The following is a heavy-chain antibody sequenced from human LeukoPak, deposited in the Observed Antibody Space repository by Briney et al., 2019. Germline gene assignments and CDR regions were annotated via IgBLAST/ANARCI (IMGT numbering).Heavy chain of an antibody. CDR2: IRYDGRNE. CDR1: GFTFSSHG. D-gene: IGHD6-13*01. J-gene: IGHJ4*02. V-gene: IGHV3-30*02. CDR3: AKFLIPSSSWYYFDY. Sequence: GGSLRLSCATSGFTFSSHGMHWVRQAPGKGLEWVAFIRYDGRNEYYADSVKGRFTISRDNSKNTLYLQMNSLRAEDTAVYYCAKFLIPSSSWYYFDYWGQGTLVTVSS.